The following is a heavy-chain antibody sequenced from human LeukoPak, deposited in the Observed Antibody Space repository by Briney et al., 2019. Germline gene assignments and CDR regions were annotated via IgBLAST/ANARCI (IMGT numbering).Heavy chain of an antibody. CDR3: AKGYGDLVAFDI. V-gene: IGHV3-30*02. CDR2: IRYDVNNK. Sequence: GGSLRLSCAASGFTFRSYGMDWVRQAPGKGLEWVAFIRYDVNNKDYADSVKGRFTISRDNSKNTLYLQMNSLRAEDTAVYYCAKGYGDLVAFDIWGQGTMVTASS. J-gene: IGHJ3*02. CDR1: GFTFRSYG. D-gene: IGHD4-17*01.